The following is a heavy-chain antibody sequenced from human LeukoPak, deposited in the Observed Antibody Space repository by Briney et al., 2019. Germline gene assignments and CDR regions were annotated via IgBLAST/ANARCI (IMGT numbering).Heavy chain of an antibody. J-gene: IGHJ3*02. Sequence: SETLSLTCTVSGVSISSYYWSWIRQPAGKGLEWIGRIHTSGRTNFSPSLKSRVSMSVDTSKNQFSLKLSSVTAADAAVYYCARGYYGDDAFDIWGQGTIITVSS. D-gene: IGHD4-17*01. CDR2: IHTSGRT. V-gene: IGHV4-4*07. CDR3: ARGYYGDDAFDI. CDR1: GVSISSYY.